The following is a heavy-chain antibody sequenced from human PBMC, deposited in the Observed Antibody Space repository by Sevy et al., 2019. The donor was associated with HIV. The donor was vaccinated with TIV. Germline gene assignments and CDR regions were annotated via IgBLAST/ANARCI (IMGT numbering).Heavy chain of an antibody. V-gene: IGHV4-4*07. CDR1: GGSISSYY. D-gene: IGHD2-2*01. CDR3: ARSSGICSSTNCFPSAFDI. Sequence: SETLSLTCTVSGGSISSYYWSWIRQPAGKGLEWIGRIYTSGSTNYNPSLKSRVTMSVDTSKNQFSLKLSSVTAADTAVYYCARSSGICSSTNCFPSAFDIWGQGTMVTVSS. CDR2: IYTSGST. J-gene: IGHJ3*02.